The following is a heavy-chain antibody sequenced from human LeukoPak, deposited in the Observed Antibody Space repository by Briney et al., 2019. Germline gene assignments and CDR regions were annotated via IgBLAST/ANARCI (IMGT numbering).Heavy chain of an antibody. CDR1: GGSISSYY. Sequence: SETLSLTCTVSGGSISSYYWSWIRQPPGKGLEWIGYIYYSGSTNYNPSLKSRVAISVDTSKNRFSLKLSSVTAADTAVYYCARIAVAGTDFDYWGQGTLVTVSS. CDR2: IYYSGST. V-gene: IGHV4-59*01. CDR3: ARIAVAGTDFDY. J-gene: IGHJ4*02. D-gene: IGHD6-19*01.